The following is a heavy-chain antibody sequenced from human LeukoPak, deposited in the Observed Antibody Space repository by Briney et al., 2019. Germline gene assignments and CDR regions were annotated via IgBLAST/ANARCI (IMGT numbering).Heavy chain of an antibody. CDR2: IIPIFGTA. V-gene: IGHV1-69*13. Sequence: SVKVSCKASGGTFSSYAISWVRQALGQGLEWMGGIIPIFGTANYAQKFQGRVTITAGESTSTAYMELSSLRSEDTAVYYCAGPRRSGWYYFDYWGQGTLVTVSS. CDR1: GGTFSSYA. J-gene: IGHJ4*02. CDR3: AGPRRSGWYYFDY. D-gene: IGHD6-19*01.